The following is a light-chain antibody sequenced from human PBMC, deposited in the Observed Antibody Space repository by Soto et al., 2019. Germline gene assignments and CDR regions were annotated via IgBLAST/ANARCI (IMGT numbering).Light chain of an antibody. V-gene: IGLV2-14*01. CDR1: SSDVGGYNY. Sequence: QSALTQPASVSGSPGQSITISCTGTSSDVGGYNYVSWYQQHPGKAPKLMIYEVSNRPSGVSNRFSGSKSGNTASLTISGLQAGDEADYHCSSYTNTNTVLFGAGTKLTVL. CDR3: SSYTNTNTVL. CDR2: EVS. J-gene: IGLJ2*01.